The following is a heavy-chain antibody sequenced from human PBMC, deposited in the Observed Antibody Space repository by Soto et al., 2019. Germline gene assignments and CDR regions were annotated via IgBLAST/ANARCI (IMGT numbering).Heavy chain of an antibody. CDR3: AKAGIAVVPAATDY. CDR1: GFTFSSYA. Sequence: AGGSLRLSCAASGFTFSSYAMSWVRQAPGKGLEWVAAISGSGGSTYYADSVKGRFTISRDNSKNTLYLQMNSLRAEDTAVYYCAKAGIAVVPAATDYWGQGTLVTVSS. V-gene: IGHV3-23*01. CDR2: ISGSGGST. D-gene: IGHD2-2*01. J-gene: IGHJ4*02.